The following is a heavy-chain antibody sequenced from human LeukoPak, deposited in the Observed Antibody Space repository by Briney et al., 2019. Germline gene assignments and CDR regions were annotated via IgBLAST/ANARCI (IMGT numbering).Heavy chain of an antibody. D-gene: IGHD3-9*01. V-gene: IGHV3-30*03. CDR2: ISYDGSNK. Sequence: GGSLRLSCAASGSTFSSYGMHWVRQAPGKGLEWVAVISYDGSNKYYADSVKGRFTISRDNSKNTLYLQMNSLRAEDTAVYYCARKYYDILTGYYADYWGQGTLVTVSS. CDR3: ARKYYDILTGYYADY. CDR1: GSTFSSYG. J-gene: IGHJ4*02.